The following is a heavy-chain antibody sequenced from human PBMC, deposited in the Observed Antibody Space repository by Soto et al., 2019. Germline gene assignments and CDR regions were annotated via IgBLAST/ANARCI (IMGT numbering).Heavy chain of an antibody. CDR2: IYYSGST. J-gene: IGHJ5*02. Sequence: QLQLQESGPGLVKPSETLSLTCTVSGGSISSSSYYWGWIRQPPGKGLEWIGSIYYSGSTYYNPSLTSRVTISVDTSKHQFSLKLRSVTAADTAVYYCARHQSHSSSYVDPWGQGTLVTVSS. V-gene: IGHV4-39*01. D-gene: IGHD6-13*01. CDR1: GGSISSSSYY. CDR3: ARHQSHSSSYVDP.